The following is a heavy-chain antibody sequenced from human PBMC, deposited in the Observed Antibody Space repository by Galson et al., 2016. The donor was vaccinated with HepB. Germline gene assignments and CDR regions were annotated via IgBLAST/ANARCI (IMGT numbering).Heavy chain of an antibody. CDR2: ISAHKGNT. J-gene: IGHJ6*03. Sequence: SVKVSCKASGYTFTNFGIIWARQAPGQGLEWLGWISAHKGNTTYAQKLRGRVTMTTDTSTSTAYMELRSLRSDDTAIYYCARGNYYDLWTGYLHPNYYYFMDVWGKGTTVTVSS. CDR1: GYTFTNFG. CDR3: ARGNYYDLWTGYLHPNYYYFMDV. V-gene: IGHV1-18*04. D-gene: IGHD3-3*01.